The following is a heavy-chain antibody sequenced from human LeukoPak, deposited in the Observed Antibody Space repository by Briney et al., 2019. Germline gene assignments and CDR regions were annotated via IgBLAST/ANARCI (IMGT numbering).Heavy chain of an antibody. CDR2: INHSGST. J-gene: IGHJ6*02. CDR3: ARGPYYDFWSGYRYYGMDV. Sequence: PSETLSLTCAVYGGSFSGYYWSWIRQPPGKGLEWIGEINHSGSTNYNPSLKSRVTISVDTSKNQFSLKLSSVTAADTAVYYCARGPYYDFWSGYRYYGMDVWGQGTTVTVSS. V-gene: IGHV4-34*01. D-gene: IGHD3-3*01. CDR1: GGSFSGYY.